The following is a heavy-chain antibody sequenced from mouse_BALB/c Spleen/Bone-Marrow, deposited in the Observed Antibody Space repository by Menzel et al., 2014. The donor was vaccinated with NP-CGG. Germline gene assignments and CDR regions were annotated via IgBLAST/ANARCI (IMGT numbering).Heavy chain of an antibody. Sequence: QVQLQQSGTELVMPGASVKLSCKASGYAFTDRWIHWVKQRPGKGLEWIGAIDTSDSYTNYKQEFKGKATLTVDESSSTAYNLLSSRTSEDAAVYYCARGGDDLSLDYWGQRTSVTVSS. J-gene: IGHJ4*01. CDR1: GYAFTDRW. V-gene: IGHV1-69*01. D-gene: IGHD2-3*01. CDR3: ARGGDDLSLDY. CDR2: IDTSDSYT.